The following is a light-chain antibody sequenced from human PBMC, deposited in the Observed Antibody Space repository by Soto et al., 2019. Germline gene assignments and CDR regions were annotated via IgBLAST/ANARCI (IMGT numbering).Light chain of an antibody. Sequence: QSVLTQPPSASESPGQSVTISCSGTSSDVGAYHYVSWYQHHPGRAPKLLIYEVDKRPPGVPGRFTGSKSGNTASLTVSGLQADDEADYYCLSHGGSKGSVLGTGTKVTVL. CDR2: EVD. CDR3: LSHGGSKGSV. V-gene: IGLV2-8*01. CDR1: SSDVGAYHY. J-gene: IGLJ1*01.